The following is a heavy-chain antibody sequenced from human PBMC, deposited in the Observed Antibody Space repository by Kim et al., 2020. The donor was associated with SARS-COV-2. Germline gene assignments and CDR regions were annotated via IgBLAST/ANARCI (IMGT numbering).Heavy chain of an antibody. CDR2: ISGSGGST. Sequence: GGSLRLSCAASGFTFSSYAMSWVRQAPEKGLEWVSAISGSGGSTYYADSVKGRFTISRDNSKNTLYLQMNSLRAEDTAVYYCAQGGVAGRAGGVWGQGTTVTVSS. D-gene: IGHD2-15*01. CDR3: AQGGVAGRAGGV. CDR1: GFTFSSYA. J-gene: IGHJ6*02. V-gene: IGHV3-23*01.